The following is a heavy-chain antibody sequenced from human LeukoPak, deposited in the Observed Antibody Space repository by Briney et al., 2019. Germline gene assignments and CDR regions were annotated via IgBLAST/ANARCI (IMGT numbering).Heavy chain of an antibody. Sequence: PSETLSLTCTVSGGSISISRYYWAWIRQPPGKGLEWIGSMHYTGNTYFTPSLRSRVTISVDTSKNQFSLKLSSVTAADTAVYYCVRVAGNGDNWFDPWGQGTLVTVSS. CDR2: MHYTGNT. CDR1: GGSISISRYY. D-gene: IGHD6-19*01. V-gene: IGHV4-39*01. CDR3: VRVAGNGDNWFDP. J-gene: IGHJ5*02.